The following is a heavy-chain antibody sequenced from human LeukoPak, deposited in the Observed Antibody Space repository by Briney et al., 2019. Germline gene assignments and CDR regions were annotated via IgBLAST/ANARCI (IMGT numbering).Heavy chain of an antibody. CDR1: GHSFTNDW. Sequence: KRGESLKISCKGSGHSFTNDWIGWVRQMPGKGLEWMGKIDPSDSYTNYSPSFQGHVTISADKSISTAYLQWSSLKASDTAMYYCARHRYRSRVGGFDYWGQGTLVTVSS. D-gene: IGHD3-16*01. V-gene: IGHV5-10-1*01. CDR2: IDPSDSYT. CDR3: ARHRYRSRVGGFDY. J-gene: IGHJ4*02.